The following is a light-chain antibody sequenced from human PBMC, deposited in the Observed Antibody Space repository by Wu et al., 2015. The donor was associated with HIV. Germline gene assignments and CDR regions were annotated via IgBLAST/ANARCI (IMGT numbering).Light chain of an antibody. Sequence: EIVLTQSPGTLSLSPGERATLSRRASQSVSSDYLAWYQQKPGQAPRLLIYGASSRATGIPDRFSGSGSGTDFTLTISRLEPEDFAVYYCQQYGSSALTFGGGTKVEIK. CDR2: GAS. V-gene: IGKV3-20*01. CDR1: QSVSSDY. CDR3: QQYGSSALT. J-gene: IGKJ4*01.